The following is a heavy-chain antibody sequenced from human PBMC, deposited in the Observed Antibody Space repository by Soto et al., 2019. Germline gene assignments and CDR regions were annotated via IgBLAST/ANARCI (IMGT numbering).Heavy chain of an antibody. CDR1: GGSVNGLY. V-gene: IGHV4-34*01. CDR2: INHTVGT. Sequence: PXGALSLTFAVYGGSVNGLYWHGIRQPPGKGLELIGEINHTVGTDYNLALNSRVTMSVDTSKNQFSLRLSSVAEADTTIYYRATRLTASGSLIPPFDPCGQRTQVTVSS. D-gene: IGHD1-1*01. CDR3: ATRLTASGSLIPPFDP. J-gene: IGHJ5*02.